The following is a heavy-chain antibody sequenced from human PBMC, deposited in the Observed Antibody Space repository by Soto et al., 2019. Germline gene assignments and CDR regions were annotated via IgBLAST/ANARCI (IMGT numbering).Heavy chain of an antibody. J-gene: IGHJ4*02. CDR3: AREPRTRLYGQFDY. CDR2: ISAYNGNT. CDR1: GYTFTSYG. Sequence: ASVKVSCKASGYTFTSYGISWVRQAPGQGLEWMGWISAYNGNTNYAQKLQGRVTMTTDTSTSTAYMELRSLRSDDTAVYYCAREPRTRLYGQFDYWGQGTLVTVSS. D-gene: IGHD3-16*01. V-gene: IGHV1-18*01.